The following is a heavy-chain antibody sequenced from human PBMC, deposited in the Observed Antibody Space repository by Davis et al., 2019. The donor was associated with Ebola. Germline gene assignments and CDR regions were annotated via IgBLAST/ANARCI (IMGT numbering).Heavy chain of an antibody. V-gene: IGHV3-30*18. Sequence: GESLKISCAASGFIFSSYGMHWVRQAPGKGLEWVAVISYDGSYKYYADSVKGRFTISRDNSKNTLYLQMNGLRVEDTAIYYCAKDNRNIWSEVWGQGTMVTVSS. CDR3: AKDNRNIWSEV. J-gene: IGHJ3*01. D-gene: IGHD2/OR15-2a*01. CDR2: ISYDGSYK. CDR1: GFIFSSYG.